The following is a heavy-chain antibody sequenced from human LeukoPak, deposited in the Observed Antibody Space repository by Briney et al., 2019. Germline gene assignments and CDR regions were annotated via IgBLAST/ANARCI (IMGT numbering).Heavy chain of an antibody. D-gene: IGHD3-3*01. V-gene: IGHV3-23*01. CDR2: ISGSGGST. Sequence: GGSLRLSCAASGFTFSSYAMSWVRQAPGKGLEWVSAISGSGGSTYYADSVKGRFTISRDNSKNTLYLQMNSLRAEDTAVYYCAKGPYYDFWSGYPRPYYFDYWGRGTLVTVSS. CDR3: AKGPYYDFWSGYPRPYYFDY. J-gene: IGHJ4*02. CDR1: GFTFSSYA.